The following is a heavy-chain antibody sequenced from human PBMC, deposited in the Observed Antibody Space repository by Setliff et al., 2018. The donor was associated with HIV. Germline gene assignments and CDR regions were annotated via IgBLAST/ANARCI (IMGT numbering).Heavy chain of an antibody. D-gene: IGHD3-10*01. CDR2: IYHVGTT. V-gene: IGHV4-38-2*02. J-gene: IGHJ4*02. Sequence: PSETLSLTCTVSGYSMSGGYNWGWIRQSPEKGLEWIGNIYHVGTTYYNPSLKSRVTLSVDPSKSQFSLKLTSVTAADTALYYCVTTDYFYGHNNFEYWGQGALVTVSS. CDR3: VTTDYFYGHNNFEY. CDR1: GYSMSGGYN.